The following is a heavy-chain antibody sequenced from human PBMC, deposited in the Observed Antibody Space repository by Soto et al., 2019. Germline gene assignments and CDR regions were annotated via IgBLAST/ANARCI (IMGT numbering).Heavy chain of an antibody. V-gene: IGHV3-30-3*01. CDR3: ARDKLVWDYYYGMDV. CDR2: ISYDGSNK. D-gene: IGHD3-16*01. J-gene: IGHJ6*02. Sequence: PGGSLRLSCAASGFTFSSYAMHWVRQAPGKGLEWVAVISYDGSNKYYADSVKGRFTISRDNSKNTLYLQMNSLRAEGTTVYYCARDKLVWDYYYGMDVWGQGTTGTVS. CDR1: GFTFSSYA.